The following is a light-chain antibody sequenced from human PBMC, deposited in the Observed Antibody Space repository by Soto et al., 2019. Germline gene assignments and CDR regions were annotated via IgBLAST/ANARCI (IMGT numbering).Light chain of an antibody. CDR2: KAS. Sequence: DIQMTQSPSILSASVGDRVTITCRASQSISNCLAWYQQKPGKAPKLLIYKASTLESGVPSRFSGSGSGTEITLTISSLQPDDFATYYCQHYNSYPEACGQGTKGDIK. V-gene: IGKV1-5*03. CDR1: QSISNC. J-gene: IGKJ1*01. CDR3: QHYNSYPEA.